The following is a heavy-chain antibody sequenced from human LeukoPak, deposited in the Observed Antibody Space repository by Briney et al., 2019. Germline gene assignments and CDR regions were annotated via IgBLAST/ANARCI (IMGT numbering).Heavy chain of an antibody. CDR1: GGSISRYY. V-gene: IGHV4-4*07. D-gene: IGHD2-8*02. J-gene: IGHJ3*02. CDR2: IYTSGST. Sequence: SETLSLTCTVSGGSISRYYWSWVRQPAGKGLEWIGRIYTSGSTNYNPSLKSRVTMSVDTSKNQFSLTLSSVTAAGSLLTYLANESGVVFVATGGGAFDIWGQGTMVTVSS. CDR3: ANESGVVFVATGGGAFDI.